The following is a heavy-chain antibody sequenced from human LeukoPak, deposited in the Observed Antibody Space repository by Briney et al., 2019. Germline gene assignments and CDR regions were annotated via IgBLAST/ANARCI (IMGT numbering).Heavy chain of an antibody. CDR2: MQYDGSDI. D-gene: IGHD3-16*01. CDR1: GFTFSNYW. Sequence: GGSLRLSCAAASGFTFSNYWMNWVRQAPGKGLEWVTFMQYDGSDIFYADSVRGRFTISRDNSQNTVFLQMNGLRTEDTAVYFCAQDIPIEQVPGLGPGSWGRGTLVTVSS. CDR3: AQDIPIEQVPGLGPGS. V-gene: IGHV3-30*02. J-gene: IGHJ4*02.